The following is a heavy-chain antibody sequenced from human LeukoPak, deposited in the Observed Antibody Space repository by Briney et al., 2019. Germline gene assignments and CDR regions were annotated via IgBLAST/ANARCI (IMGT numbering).Heavy chain of an antibody. V-gene: IGHV3-23*01. Sequence: PGGSLRLSCAASGFTFSSYAMSWVRQAPGKGLEWVSAISGSGGSTYYADSMKGRFTISRDNSKNTLYLQMNSLRAEDTAVYYCAFRGYSSSWYTLGYWGQGTLVTVSS. J-gene: IGHJ4*02. D-gene: IGHD6-13*01. CDR1: GFTFSSYA. CDR2: ISGSGGST. CDR3: AFRGYSSSWYTLGY.